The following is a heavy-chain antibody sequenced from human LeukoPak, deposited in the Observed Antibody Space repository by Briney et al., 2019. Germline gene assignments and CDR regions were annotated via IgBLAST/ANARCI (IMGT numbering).Heavy chain of an antibody. CDR1: GFTFSSYA. J-gene: IGHJ4*02. Sequence: PGGSLRLSCAASGFTFSSYAMSWVRQAPGKGLEWVSAISGSGGSTYYADSVKGRFTISRDNSKNTLYLQMNSLRAKDTAVYYCAKDSPIVVVPAAYPDYWGQGTLVTVPS. CDR2: ISGSGGST. V-gene: IGHV3-23*01. D-gene: IGHD2-2*01. CDR3: AKDSPIVVVPAAYPDY.